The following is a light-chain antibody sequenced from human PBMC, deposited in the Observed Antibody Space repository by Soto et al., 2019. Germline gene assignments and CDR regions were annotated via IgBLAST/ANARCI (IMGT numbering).Light chain of an antibody. Sequence: MKQSPATLSVSPGEGATLSCRASQGIGDTLAWYQHKPGQTPRLLIYDTSTRATGVPTRFSGSGSGTDFTLTISSLEPEDFAVYYCQQRSILPGSPITFGQGTRLEIK. CDR1: QGIGDT. V-gene: IGKV3D-11*01. CDR3: QQRSILPGSPIT. CDR2: DTS. J-gene: IGKJ5*01.